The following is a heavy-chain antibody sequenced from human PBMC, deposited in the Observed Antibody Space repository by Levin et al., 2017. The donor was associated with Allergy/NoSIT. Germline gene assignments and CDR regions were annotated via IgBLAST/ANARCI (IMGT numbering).Heavy chain of an antibody. D-gene: IGHD6-6*01. CDR2: IYYSGST. Sequence: SETLSLTCTVSGGSISSGGYYWSWIRQHPGKGLEWIGYIYYSGSTYYNPSLKSRVTISVDTSKNQFSLKLSSVTAADTAVYYCARVSSSARTAGGSLEYWGQGTLVTVSS. J-gene: IGHJ4*02. V-gene: IGHV4-31*03. CDR3: ARVSSSARTAGGSLEY. CDR1: GGSISSGGYY.